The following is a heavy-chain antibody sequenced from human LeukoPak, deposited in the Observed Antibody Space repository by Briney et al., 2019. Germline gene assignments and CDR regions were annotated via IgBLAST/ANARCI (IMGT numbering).Heavy chain of an antibody. D-gene: IGHD3-22*01. J-gene: IGHJ4*02. CDR2: ISGSGGST. V-gene: IGHV3-23*01. Sequence: GGSLRLSYAASGFTFSSYAMSWVRQAPGKGLEWVSAISGSGGSTYYADSVKGRFTISRDNSKNTLYLQMNSLRAEDTAVYYCARDYYDSSGYYVLGYWGQGTLVTVSS. CDR3: ARDYYDSSGYYVLGY. CDR1: GFTFSSYA.